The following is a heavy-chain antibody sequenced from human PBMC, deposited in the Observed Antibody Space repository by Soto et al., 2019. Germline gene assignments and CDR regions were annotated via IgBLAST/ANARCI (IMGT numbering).Heavy chain of an antibody. D-gene: IGHD3-22*01. V-gene: IGHV4-34*01. CDR3: ARAVDYYDSSGYSA. Sequence: SETLSLTCAVYGGSFSGYYWSWIRQPPGKGLEWIGEINHSGSTNYNPSLKSRVTISVDTSKNQFSLKLSSVTAADTAVYYCARAVDYYDSSGYSAWGQGTLVTSPQ. J-gene: IGHJ5*02. CDR2: INHSGST. CDR1: GGSFSGYY.